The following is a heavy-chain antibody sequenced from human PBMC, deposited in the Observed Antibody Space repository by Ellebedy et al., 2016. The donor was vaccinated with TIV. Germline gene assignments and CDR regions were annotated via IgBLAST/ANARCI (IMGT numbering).Heavy chain of an antibody. CDR2: IKRDGSNT. CDR1: GFTFSSYW. CDR3: ARDEGERQLVRGFDY. D-gene: IGHD6-13*01. Sequence: GESLKISXEASGFTFSSYWMHWVRQAPGKGLEWVSSIKRDGSNTYYAGSVKGRFTISRDNAKNTLFLQMNSLRAEDSAVYYCARDEGERQLVRGFDYWGQGTLVTVSS. J-gene: IGHJ4*02. V-gene: IGHV3-74*01.